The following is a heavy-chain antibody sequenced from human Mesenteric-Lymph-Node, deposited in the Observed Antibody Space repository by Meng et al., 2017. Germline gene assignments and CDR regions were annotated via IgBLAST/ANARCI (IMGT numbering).Heavy chain of an antibody. CDR3: ARDHGFLNWFDP. J-gene: IGHJ5*02. CDR2: ISPTGGSI. V-gene: IGHV3-11*04. Sequence: QVQLVGSGGGFVEAGGSLRLSCAASGFTFSDYYMTWIRQPPGQGLEWVASISPTGGSIYYADPVKGRLSISRDNAKNSLSLQMNSLRVEDTAIYYCARDHGFLNWFDPWGQGTLVTVSS. CDR1: GFTFSDYY. D-gene: IGHD2/OR15-2a*01.